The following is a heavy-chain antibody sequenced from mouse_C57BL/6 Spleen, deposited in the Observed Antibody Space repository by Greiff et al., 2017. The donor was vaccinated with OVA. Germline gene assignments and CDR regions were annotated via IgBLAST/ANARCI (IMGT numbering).Heavy chain of an antibody. CDR1: GYAFTNYL. Sequence: VQLQQSGAELVRPGTSVKVSCKASGYAFTNYLIEWVKQRPGQGLEWIGVINPGSGGTNYNEKFKGKATLTADKSSSTAYMQLSSLTSEDTAVYCCARSPVGIYYEYEGYAMDYWGQGTSVTVSS. CDR2: INPGSGGT. CDR3: ARSPVGIYYEYEGYAMDY. D-gene: IGHD2-4*01. J-gene: IGHJ4*01. V-gene: IGHV1-54*01.